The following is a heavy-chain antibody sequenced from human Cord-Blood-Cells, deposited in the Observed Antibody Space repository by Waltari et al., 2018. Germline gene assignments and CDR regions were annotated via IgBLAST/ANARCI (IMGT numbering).Heavy chain of an antibody. CDR3: ARVYYDYVYGMDV. CDR2: INHSGST. Sequence: QVQLQQWGAGLLKPSETLSLTCAVYGGSFSGYYWSWIRQPPGKGLEWIGEINHSGSTNYNPSLKSRVTISVDTSKNQFSRKLSSVTAADTAVYYCARVYYDYVYGMDVWGQGTTVTVSS. CDR1: GGSFSGYY. V-gene: IGHV4-34*01. J-gene: IGHJ6*02. D-gene: IGHD3-16*01.